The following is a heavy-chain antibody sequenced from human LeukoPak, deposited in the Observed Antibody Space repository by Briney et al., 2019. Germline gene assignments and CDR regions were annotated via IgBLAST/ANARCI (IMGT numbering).Heavy chain of an antibody. D-gene: IGHD3-10*01. CDR1: GGSISSGDYY. J-gene: IGHJ3*02. CDR3: ARGGSGISNAFDI. V-gene: IGHV4-31*03. Sequence: SETLSLTCTVSGGSISSGDYYWSWIRQHPGKGLEWIGYIYYSGNTYYNPSLKSRVTISVDTSKNQFSLKLRSVTAADTAVYYCARGGSGISNAFDIWGQGTMVTVSS. CDR2: IYYSGNT.